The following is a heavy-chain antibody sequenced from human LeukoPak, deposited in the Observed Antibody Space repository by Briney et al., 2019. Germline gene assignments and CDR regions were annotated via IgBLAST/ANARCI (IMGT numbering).Heavy chain of an antibody. CDR1: GGSISSRNW. CDR3: ARGRLPVTNGDSYFDY. Sequence: SGTLSLTCAVSGGSISSRNWWSWVRQPPGKGLEWIGEIYHSGSTNYNPSLKSRVTISVDKSKNQFSLKLSSVTAADTAVYYCARGRLPVTNGDSYFDYWGQGTLVTVSS. J-gene: IGHJ4*02. CDR2: IYHSGST. D-gene: IGHD4-17*01. V-gene: IGHV4-4*02.